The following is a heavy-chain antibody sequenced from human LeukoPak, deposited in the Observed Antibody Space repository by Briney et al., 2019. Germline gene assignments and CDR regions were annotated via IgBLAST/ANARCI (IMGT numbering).Heavy chain of an antibody. D-gene: IGHD3-3*01. CDR2: ISGSGGST. J-gene: IGHJ4*02. V-gene: IGHV3-23*01. Sequence: GGSLRLSCAASGFTFSSYAMSWVRQAPGKGLEWVSAISGSGGSTYYADSVKGRFTISRDNSKNTLYLQMNSLRAEDTAVYYCAKDLEPGYGFWSGYYIFDYWGQGTLVTVSS. CDR1: GFTFSSYA. CDR3: AKDLEPGYGFWSGYYIFDY.